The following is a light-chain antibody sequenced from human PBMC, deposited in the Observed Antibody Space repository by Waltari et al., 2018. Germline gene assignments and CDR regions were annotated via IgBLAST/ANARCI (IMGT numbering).Light chain of an antibody. CDR3: SSYTSSSTLWV. CDR1: SSDVGGYNY. V-gene: IGLV2-14*03. J-gene: IGLJ3*02. Sequence: QSALTQPASVSGSPGQSITISCTGTSSDVGGYNYVSWYQQHPGKAPKIMIYDVSNRPSGVSNRFSCSKSGNTASLTISGLQAEDEADYYCSSYTSSSTLWVFGGGTKLTVL. CDR2: DVS.